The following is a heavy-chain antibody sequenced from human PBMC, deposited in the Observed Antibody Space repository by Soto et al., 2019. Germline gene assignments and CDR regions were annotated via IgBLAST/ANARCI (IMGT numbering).Heavy chain of an antibody. V-gene: IGHV4-61*01. Sequence: QVQLQELGPGLVKPSETLSLTCTVSGGSVSSGSYYWSWIRQPPGKGLEWIGYIYYSGSTNYNPSLKSRVTISVDTSKNQFSLKLSSVTAADTAVYYCARGRGATIYYYYYYGMDVWGQGTTVTVSS. CDR1: GGSVSSGSYY. CDR3: ARGRGATIYYYYYYGMDV. D-gene: IGHD5-12*01. CDR2: IYYSGST. J-gene: IGHJ6*02.